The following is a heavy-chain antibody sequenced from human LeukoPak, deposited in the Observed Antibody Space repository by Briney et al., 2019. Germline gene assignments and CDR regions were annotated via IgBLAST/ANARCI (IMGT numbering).Heavy chain of an antibody. J-gene: IGHJ4*02. CDR3: AKGGPRLRLGELSLPKYYFDY. D-gene: IGHD3-16*02. CDR1: GTSISSGDNY. V-gene: IGHV4-61*02. CDR2: TYTSGPT. Sequence: SETLSLTCPVSGTSISSGDNYWTWVRHPAGKGLEWMGRTYTSGPTNYNPSLKSRVTISVDTCRDYFSLKLSSVTAADTAVYYSAKGGPRLRLGELSLPKYYFDYWGQGTLVTVSS.